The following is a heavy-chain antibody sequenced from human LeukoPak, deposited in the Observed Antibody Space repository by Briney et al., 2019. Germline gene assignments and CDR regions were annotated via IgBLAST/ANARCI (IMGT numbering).Heavy chain of an antibody. V-gene: IGHV3-66*01. J-gene: IGHJ6*04. CDR1: VFSFCNNY. Sequence: GGSLRLSCVASVFSFCNNYMSWVREAPGKGLEWGSVIYSGGSTYYTDSVKGGFPISRDKSKNTLYLQMNSLRAEDTAVYYCTRAKGMAVAGQFYYGMDVWGERTTVTVSS. CDR3: TRAKGMAVAGQFYYGMDV. CDR2: IYSGGST. D-gene: IGHD6-19*01.